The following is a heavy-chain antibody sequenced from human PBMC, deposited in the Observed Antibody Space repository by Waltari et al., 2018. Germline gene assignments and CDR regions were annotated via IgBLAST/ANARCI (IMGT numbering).Heavy chain of an antibody. CDR2: ISSSSSQR. CDR3: VRVQWSRPGITVAGTPPDAFNI. CDR1: GFVFRTFS. V-gene: IGHV3-48*04. Sequence: DVQLVESGGGLVQPGGSLRLSCEASGFVFRTFSKNWVRQAPGKGLEWLSFISSSSSQRFYADSVRGRFTISRDNVKNSLYLQMSGLRVEDTAVYYCVRVQWSRPGITVAGTPPDAFNIWGQGTMVTVSS. J-gene: IGHJ3*02. D-gene: IGHD6-19*01.